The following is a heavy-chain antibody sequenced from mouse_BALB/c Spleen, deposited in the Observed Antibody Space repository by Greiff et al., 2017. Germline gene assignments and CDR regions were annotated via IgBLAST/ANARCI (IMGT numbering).Heavy chain of an antibody. CDR3: ARGIYDGYYYYAMDY. CDR1: GYSFTSYW. J-gene: IGHJ4*01. Sequence: QVQLQQSGPQLVRPGASVKISCKASGYSFTSYWMHWVKQRPGQGLEWIGMIDPSDSETRLNQKFKDKATLTVDKSSSTAYMQLSSPTSEDSAVYYCARGIYDGYYYYAMDYWGQGTSVTVSS. D-gene: IGHD2-3*01. CDR2: IDPSDSET. V-gene: IGHV1S127*01.